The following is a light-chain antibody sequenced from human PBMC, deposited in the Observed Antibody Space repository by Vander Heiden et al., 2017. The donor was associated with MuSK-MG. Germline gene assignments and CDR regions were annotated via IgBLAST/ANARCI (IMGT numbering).Light chain of an antibody. J-gene: IGKJ4*01. CDR3: QQEGSSPLT. CDR1: QSVNSRH. CDR2: GAS. V-gene: IGKV3-20*01. Sequence: IVFTPSPGTLSLSPGERATLSCRARQSVNSRHLAWYKQKPGQPPRPLMFGASIRGSGVPDRFSGSGSGTDFTLTISRVEAEDFAVYYCQQEGSSPLTFGGGTKVXIK.